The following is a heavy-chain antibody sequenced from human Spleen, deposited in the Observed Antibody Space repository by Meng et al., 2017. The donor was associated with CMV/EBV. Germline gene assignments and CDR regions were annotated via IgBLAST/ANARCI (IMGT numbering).Heavy chain of an antibody. CDR2: IYSGGST. Sequence: GQLVESGGGLIPPGGSLVLSCAASGFTVSSNYMSWVRQAPGKGLEWVSVIYSGGSTYYADSVKGRFTISRDNSKNTLYLQMNSLRAEDTAVYYCARGIQLWYFSLDYWGQGTLVTVSS. CDR1: GFTVSSNY. J-gene: IGHJ4*02. V-gene: IGHV3-53*01. D-gene: IGHD5-18*01. CDR3: ARGIQLWYFSLDY.